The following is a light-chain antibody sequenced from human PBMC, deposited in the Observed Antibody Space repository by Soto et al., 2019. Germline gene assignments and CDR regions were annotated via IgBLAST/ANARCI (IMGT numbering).Light chain of an antibody. CDR3: GTWDNSLSAV. CDR2: ANN. J-gene: IGLJ2*01. CDR1: YSNIGRNT. Sequence: QSVLTQSPSASGTPGQRVAISCSGSYSNIGRNTVHWYQQVPGTAPVLLIYANNLRPSGVPDRFSGSQSGTSATLGITGLQTGDEDDYYCGTWDNSLSAVFGGGTKLTVL. V-gene: IGLV1-44*01.